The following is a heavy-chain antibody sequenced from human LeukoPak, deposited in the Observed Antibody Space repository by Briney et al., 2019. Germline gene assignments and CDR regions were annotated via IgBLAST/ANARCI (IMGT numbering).Heavy chain of an antibody. Sequence: GGSLRLSCTASGFTLSSFWMNWVRQVPGKGPVWVSHINPDGTEIAYADSVKGRFTISRDNAKNTLYLQMNSLKAEDTAVYYCLRDGLGTLPYDCWGHGTLVTVSS. D-gene: IGHD7-27*01. V-gene: IGHV3-74*01. CDR2: INPDGTEI. CDR3: LRDGLGTLPYDC. J-gene: IGHJ4*01. CDR1: GFTLSSFW.